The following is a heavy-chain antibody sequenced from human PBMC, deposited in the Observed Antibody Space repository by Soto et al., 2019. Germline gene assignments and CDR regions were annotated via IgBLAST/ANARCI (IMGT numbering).Heavy chain of an antibody. CDR1: GFTFSSYG. CDR2: ISYDGSNK. Sequence: QVQLVESGGGVVQPGRSLRLSCAASGFTFSSYGMHWVRQAPGKGLEWVAVISYDGSNKYYADSVKGRFTISRDNSKNTLYLQMNSLRAEDTAVYYCAKDKVPVVVTAPLDYWGQGTQVTVSS. CDR3: AKDKVPVVVTAPLDY. V-gene: IGHV3-30*18. D-gene: IGHD2-21*02. J-gene: IGHJ4*02.